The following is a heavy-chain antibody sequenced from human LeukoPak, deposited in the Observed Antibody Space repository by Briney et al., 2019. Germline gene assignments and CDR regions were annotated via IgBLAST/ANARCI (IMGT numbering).Heavy chain of an antibody. CDR1: GGSISSSSYY. J-gene: IGHJ4*02. V-gene: IGHV4-39*07. Sequence: SETLSLTCTVSGGSISSSSYYWGWIRQPPGKGLEWIGSIYYSGSPYYNPSLKSRVTISVDTSKNQFSLKLSSVTAADTAVYYCARDRTRDLIAAADYWGQGTMVTVSS. CDR3: ARDRTRDLIAAADY. CDR2: IYYSGSP. D-gene: IGHD6-13*01.